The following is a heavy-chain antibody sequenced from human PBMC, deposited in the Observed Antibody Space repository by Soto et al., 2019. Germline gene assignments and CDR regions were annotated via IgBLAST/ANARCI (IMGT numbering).Heavy chain of an antibody. V-gene: IGHV4-39*01. D-gene: IGHD2-15*01. Sequence: PSETLSLTCTVSGGSISSSSYWWGWIRQSPSMGLDWIGSAYSSGSTYYSPSLKSRVTISLDTSKNQFSLKMTSVTAEDTAVYYCARITDLGYCSGGSCHYYFDYWGQGTLVTVSS. CDR2: AYSSGST. CDR1: GGSISSSSYW. J-gene: IGHJ4*02. CDR3: ARITDLGYCSGGSCHYYFDY.